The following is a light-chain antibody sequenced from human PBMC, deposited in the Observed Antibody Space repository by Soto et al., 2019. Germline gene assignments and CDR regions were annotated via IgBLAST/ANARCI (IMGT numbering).Light chain of an antibody. Sequence: DIQMTQSPSSLSASVGDRVSITCQASQAINNYLHWYQQKPGKAPKLLIYDASNLETGVPSRFSGSGSGTDFTFTISSLQPEDIATYYCQQYNNLPYTFGQGTKLEIK. CDR3: QQYNNLPYT. V-gene: IGKV1-33*01. CDR2: DAS. CDR1: QAINNY. J-gene: IGKJ2*01.